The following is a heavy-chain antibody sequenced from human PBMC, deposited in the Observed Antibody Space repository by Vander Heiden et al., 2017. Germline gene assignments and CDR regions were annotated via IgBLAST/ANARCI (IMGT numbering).Heavy chain of an antibody. J-gene: IGHJ4*02. D-gene: IGHD1-26*01. CDR1: GFTFSSYS. Sequence: EVQLVESGGGLVKPGGSLRLSCAASGFTFSSYSMNWVRQAPGKGLEWVSSISSSSSYIYYADSGKGRFTISRDKAKNSLYLQMNSLRAEDTAVYYCARRRPPVGATKGTIDYWGQGTLVTVSS. V-gene: IGHV3-21*01. CDR3: ARRRPPVGATKGTIDY. CDR2: ISSSSSYI.